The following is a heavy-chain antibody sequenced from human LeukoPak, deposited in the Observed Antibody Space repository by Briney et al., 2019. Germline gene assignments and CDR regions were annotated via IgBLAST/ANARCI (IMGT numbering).Heavy chain of an antibody. CDR1: GFTFSDYY. CDR2: ISGSGSVT. J-gene: IGHJ4*02. Sequence: GGSLRLSCATSGFTFSDYYLNWIRQAPGKGLEWVACISGSGSVTYYADSVKGRFTISRDNAARSLFLQMNSLRAEDTAVYYCASSPQYWGQGTLVTVSS. V-gene: IGHV3-11*01. CDR3: ASSPQY.